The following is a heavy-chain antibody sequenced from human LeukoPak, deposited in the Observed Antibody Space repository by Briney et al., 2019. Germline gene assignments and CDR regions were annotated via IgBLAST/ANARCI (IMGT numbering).Heavy chain of an antibody. V-gene: IGHV4-39*01. CDR2: IYYSGSN. CDR1: GGSISSSSYY. Sequence: SETLSLTCTVSGGSISSSSYYWGWIRQPPGKGLELIGSIYYSGSNYYNPSPNSRVTISVETSKNQCSRKLSSVPAADTAVYYCARYCGGDCYSDLLQIDYWGQGTLVTVPS. CDR3: ARYCGGDCYSDLLQIDY. J-gene: IGHJ4*02. D-gene: IGHD2-21*02.